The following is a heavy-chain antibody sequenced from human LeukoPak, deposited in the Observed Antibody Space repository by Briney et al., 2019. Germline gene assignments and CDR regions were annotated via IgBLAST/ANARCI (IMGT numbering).Heavy chain of an antibody. J-gene: IGHJ6*03. D-gene: IGHD2-2*02. V-gene: IGHV1-69*05. CDR2: IIPIFGTA. CDR3: ARTGENCSSTSCYRDYYYYYMDV. CDR1: GGTLSSYA. Sequence: SVKVSCKASGGTLSSYAISWVRQAPGQGLEWMGGIIPIFGTANYAQKFQGRVTITTDESTSTAYMELSSLRSEDTAVYYCARTGENCSSTSCYRDYYYYYMDVWGKGTTVTVSS.